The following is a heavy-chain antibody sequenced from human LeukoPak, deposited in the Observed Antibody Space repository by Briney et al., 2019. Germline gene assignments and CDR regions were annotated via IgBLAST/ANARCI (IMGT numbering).Heavy chain of an antibody. CDR2: INPNSGGT. Sequence: ASAMVSCKASGYTFTGYYMHWVRQAPGQGLEWMGWINPNSGGTNYAQKFQGRVTMTRDTSISTAYMELSRLRSDDTAVYYCARDSNSGAFDIWGQGTMVTVSS. CDR3: ARDSNSGAFDI. CDR1: GYTFTGYY. J-gene: IGHJ3*02. D-gene: IGHD6-6*01. V-gene: IGHV1-2*02.